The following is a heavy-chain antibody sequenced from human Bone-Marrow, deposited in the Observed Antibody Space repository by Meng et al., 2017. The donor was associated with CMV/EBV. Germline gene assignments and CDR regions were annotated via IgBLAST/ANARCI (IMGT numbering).Heavy chain of an antibody. CDR2: ISGSGGST. D-gene: IGHD6-19*01. CDR1: GFTFSSYG. Sequence: GGSLRLSCAASGFTFSSYGMHWVRQAPGKGLEWVSAISGSGGSTYYADSVKGRFTISRDNSKNTLYLQMNSLRAEDTAVYYCAKEGSGWYYGMDVWGQGTTVTVSS. CDR3: AKEGSGWYYGMDV. V-gene: IGHV3-23*01. J-gene: IGHJ6*02.